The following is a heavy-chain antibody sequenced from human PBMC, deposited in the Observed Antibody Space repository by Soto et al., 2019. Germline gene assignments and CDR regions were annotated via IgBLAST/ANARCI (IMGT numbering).Heavy chain of an antibody. J-gene: IGHJ6*02. CDR2: FYYSEST. D-gene: IGHD2-2*01. Sequence: SETLSLTCTVSGGSISSGPYSWGWIRQPPEEGLEWIGTFYYSESTYYNPSLESRVTISVDTSKNQFSLKVSSVTVADTAVYYCARLGGYCSSTSCYGYYGMDVWGQGTTVTVSS. CDR3: ARLGGYCSSTSCYGYYGMDV. V-gene: IGHV4-39*01. CDR1: GGSISSGPYS.